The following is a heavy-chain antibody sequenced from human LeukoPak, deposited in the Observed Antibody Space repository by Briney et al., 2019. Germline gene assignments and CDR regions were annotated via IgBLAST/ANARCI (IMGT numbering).Heavy chain of an antibody. V-gene: IGHV4-34*01. CDR2: INHSGRT. CDR1: GGSFSGYY. D-gene: IGHD6-6*01. Sequence: PSETLSLTCAVYGGSFSGYYWSWIRQPPGKGLEWIGEINHSGRTNYNPSLKSRVTISVDTSKNQFSLKLSSETAADTAVYYCARGRGIAARPLDYWGQGTLVTVSS. CDR3: ARGRGIAARPLDY. J-gene: IGHJ4*02.